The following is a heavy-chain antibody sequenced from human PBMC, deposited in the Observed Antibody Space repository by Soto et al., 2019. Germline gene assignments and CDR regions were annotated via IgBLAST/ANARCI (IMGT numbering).Heavy chain of an antibody. CDR1: GGSISSSNW. J-gene: IGHJ6*02. V-gene: IGHV4-4*02. D-gene: IGHD2-2*01. CDR3: ARAWRWGVVPAATDYYYGMDV. CDR2: IYHSGST. Sequence: QVQLQESGPGLVKPSGTLSLTCAVSGGSISSSNWWSWVRQPPGKGLEWIGEIYHSGSTNYNPSLKSRVTISVDKSKNQFSLKLSSVTAADTAVYYCARAWRWGVVPAATDYYYGMDVWGQGTTVTVSS.